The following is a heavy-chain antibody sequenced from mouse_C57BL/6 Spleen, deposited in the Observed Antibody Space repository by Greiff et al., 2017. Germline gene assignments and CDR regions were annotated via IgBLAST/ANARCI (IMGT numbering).Heavy chain of an antibody. Sequence: VQLVESGGGLVKPGGSLKLSCAASGFTFSDYGMHWVRQAPEKGLEWVAYISSGSSTIYYADTVKGRFTISRDNTKNTLFLQMTSLRSEDTAMYYCARTNVWYFDVWGTGTTVTVSS. J-gene: IGHJ1*03. V-gene: IGHV5-17*01. CDR3: ARTNVWYFDV. CDR2: ISSGSSTI. CDR1: GFTFSDYG.